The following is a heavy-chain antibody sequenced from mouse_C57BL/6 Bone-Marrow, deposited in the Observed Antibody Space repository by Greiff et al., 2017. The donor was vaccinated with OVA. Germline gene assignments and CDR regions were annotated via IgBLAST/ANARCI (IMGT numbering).Heavy chain of an antibody. V-gene: IGHV1-64*01. D-gene: IGHD2-1*01. CDR2: IHPNSGST. J-gene: IGHJ2*01. CDR1: GYTFTSYW. Sequence: QVQLQQPGAELVKPGASVKLSCEASGYTFTSYWMHWVKQRPGQGLEWIGMIHPNSGSTNYNEKFKSKATLTVDKSSSTAYMQLSSLTSEDSAVYYCARERDGNFGDFGYWGQGTTLTVSS. CDR3: ARERDGNFGDFGY.